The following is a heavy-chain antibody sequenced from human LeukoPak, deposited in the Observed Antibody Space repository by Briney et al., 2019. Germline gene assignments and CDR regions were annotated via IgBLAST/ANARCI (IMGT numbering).Heavy chain of an antibody. CDR2: IYYSGST. J-gene: IGHJ5*02. CDR3: ARGSYYYDSSGYYHWFDP. V-gene: IGHV4-30-4*01. CDR1: GGSISSGDYY. D-gene: IGHD3-22*01. Sequence: SRTLSLTCTVSGGSISSGDYYWSWIRQPPGKGLEWIGYIYYSGSTYYNPSLKSRVTISVDTSKNQFSLKLSSVTAADTAVYYCARGSYYYDSSGYYHWFDPWGQGTLVTVSS.